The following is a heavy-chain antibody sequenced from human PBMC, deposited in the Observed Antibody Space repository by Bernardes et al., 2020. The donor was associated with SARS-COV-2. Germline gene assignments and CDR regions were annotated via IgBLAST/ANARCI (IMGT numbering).Heavy chain of an antibody. CDR2: LSQDATHK. D-gene: IGHD7-27*01. Sequence: GGSLRLSCAASGFTFTVNGMHWFRQAPGKGLEWVAFLSQDATHKIYADSVKGRFTISRDISKTTPYLQMNGLRPEETAIYFCAKDQGYWGKFGLWGRGTLVTVS. J-gene: IGHJ2*01. V-gene: IGHV3-30*02. CDR1: GFTFTVNG. CDR3: AKDQGYWGKFGL.